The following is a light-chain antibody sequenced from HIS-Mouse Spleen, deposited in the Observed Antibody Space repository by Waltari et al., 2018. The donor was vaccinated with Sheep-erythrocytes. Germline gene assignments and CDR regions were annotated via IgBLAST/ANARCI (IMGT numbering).Light chain of an antibody. CDR3: QKRSNWYT. CDR2: DAS. V-gene: IGKV3-11*01. Sequence: EIVLTQSPATLSLSPGERATLSSRASQSVSSYLAWYQQKPGQAPRLLIYDASHRATGIPARFSGSGSGTDFTLTISSLEPEDFAVYYCQKRSNWYTFGQGTKLEIK. CDR1: QSVSSY. J-gene: IGKJ2*01.